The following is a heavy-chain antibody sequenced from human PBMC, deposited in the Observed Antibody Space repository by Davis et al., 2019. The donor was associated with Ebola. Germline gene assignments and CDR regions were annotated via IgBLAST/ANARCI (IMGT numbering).Heavy chain of an antibody. CDR1: GFTFRSYS. CDR3: AKDRILGYCSSTSCYMGGFDY. Sequence: GESLKISCAASGFTFRSYSMNWVRQAPGKGLEWVSYISSSSSTIYYADSVKGRFTISRDNAKNSLYLQMNSLRAEDTAVYYCAKDRILGYCSSTSCYMGGFDYWGQGTLVTVSS. CDR2: ISSSSSTI. J-gene: IGHJ4*02. V-gene: IGHV3-48*04. D-gene: IGHD2-2*02.